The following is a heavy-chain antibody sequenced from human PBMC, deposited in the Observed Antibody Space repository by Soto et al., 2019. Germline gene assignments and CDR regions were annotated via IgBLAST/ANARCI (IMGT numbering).Heavy chain of an antibody. Sequence: VGSLRLSGAASGFLFSDHYMTWIRQAPGKGPEWISYISSTTIYYADSVRGRFTVSRDHAKNSLHLQMNSLRAEDTAIYYCARDPTMRGYFHFDPWGQGTLVTVSS. V-gene: IGHV3-11*01. D-gene: IGHD2-15*01. CDR1: GFLFSDHY. CDR2: ISSTTI. CDR3: ARDPTMRGYFHFDP. J-gene: IGHJ5*02.